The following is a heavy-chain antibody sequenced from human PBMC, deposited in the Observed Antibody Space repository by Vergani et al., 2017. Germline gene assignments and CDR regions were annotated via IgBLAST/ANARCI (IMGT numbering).Heavy chain of an antibody. J-gene: IGHJ6*02. V-gene: IGHV1-69*13. CDR3: ARVVVITKGYYYYGMDV. D-gene: IGHD3-22*01. CDR1: GGTFSSYA. CDR2: IIPIFGTA. Sequence: QVQLVQSGAEVKKPGSSVKVSCKASGGTFSSYAISWVRQAPGQWLEWMGRIIPIFGTANYAQKFQGRVTITADESTSTAYMELSSLRSEDTAVYYCARVVVITKGYYYYGMDVWGQGTTVTVSS.